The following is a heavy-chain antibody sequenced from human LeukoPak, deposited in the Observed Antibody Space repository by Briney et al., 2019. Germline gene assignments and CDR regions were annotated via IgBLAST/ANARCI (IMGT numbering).Heavy chain of an antibody. CDR3: AKLPKVRGYYYFDY. CDR1: GFTFSSYA. Sequence: GGSLRLSCAASGFTFSSYALSWVRQAPGKGLEWVSAISGSGGSTYYADSVKGRFTISRDNSKNTLYLQMNSLRAEDTAVYYCAKLPKVRGYYYFDYWGQGTLVTVSS. D-gene: IGHD3-10*01. V-gene: IGHV3-23*01. J-gene: IGHJ4*02. CDR2: ISGSGGST.